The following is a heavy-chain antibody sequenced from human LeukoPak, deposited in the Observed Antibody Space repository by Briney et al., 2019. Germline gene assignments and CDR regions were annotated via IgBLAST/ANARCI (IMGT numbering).Heavy chain of an antibody. V-gene: IGHV3-64*02. Sequence: GGSLRLSCAASGFTSSNYAMHWVRQAPGKGLEYVSAIGGNGDTSYYADSVKGRFTISRDNSKNTVYLQMGSLRTEDMAVYYCATRHEYSYPYWGQGTLVTVSS. J-gene: IGHJ4*02. CDR1: GFTSSNYA. D-gene: IGHD5-18*01. CDR2: IGGNGDTS. CDR3: ATRHEYSYPY.